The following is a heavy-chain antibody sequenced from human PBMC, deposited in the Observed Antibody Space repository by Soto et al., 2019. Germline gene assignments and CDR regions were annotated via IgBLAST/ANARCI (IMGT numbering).Heavy chain of an antibody. Sequence: ASVNVSCKASGYTFTSYGISWVRQAPGQGLEWMGWISAYNGNTNYAQKLQGRVTMTTDTSTSTAYMELRSLRSDDTAVYYCASTNGYSYGKDAFDIWGQGTMVTVSS. V-gene: IGHV1-18*01. CDR1: GYTFTSYG. J-gene: IGHJ3*02. CDR2: ISAYNGNT. CDR3: ASTNGYSYGKDAFDI. D-gene: IGHD5-18*01.